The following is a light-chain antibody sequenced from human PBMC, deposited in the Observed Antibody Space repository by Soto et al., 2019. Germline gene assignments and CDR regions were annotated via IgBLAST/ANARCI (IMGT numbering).Light chain of an antibody. CDR2: EVS. Sequence: QSVLTQPASVSGSPGQSITISCSGTSSDVGGYDHVSWYQHHPGEAPKLMIYEVSYWPSGVSTRFSGSKSGNTASLTISGLQAEDEADYYCSSYTSSSTGGLFGGGTKLTVL. CDR3: SSYTSSSTGGL. CDR1: SSDVGGYDH. V-gene: IGLV2-14*01. J-gene: IGLJ2*01.